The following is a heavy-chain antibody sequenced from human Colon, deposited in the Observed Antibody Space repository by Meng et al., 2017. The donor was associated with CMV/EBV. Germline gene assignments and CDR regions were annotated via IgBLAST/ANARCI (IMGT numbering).Heavy chain of an antibody. CDR1: FGGFW. V-gene: IGHV3-7*03. CDR3: ARDLLAAADMGLNWYFDL. J-gene: IGHJ2*01. CDR2: IKQDGSEK. Sequence: FGGFWMSWVRQAPGKGLEWVANIKQDGSEKYYVDSVKGRFTISRDNAKNSLYLQMNSLRAEDTAVYYCARDLLAAADMGLNWYFDLWGRGTLVTVSS. D-gene: IGHD6-13*01.